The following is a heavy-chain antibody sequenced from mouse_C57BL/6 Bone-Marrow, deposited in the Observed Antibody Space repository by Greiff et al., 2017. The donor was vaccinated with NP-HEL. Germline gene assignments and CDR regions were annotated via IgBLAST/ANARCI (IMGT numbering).Heavy chain of an antibody. CDR2: INPNNGGT. V-gene: IGHV1-26*01. D-gene: IGHD2-4*01. CDR1: GYTFTDYY. CDR3: ARRDYDYEAY. J-gene: IGHJ3*01. Sequence: EVQLQQSGPELVRPGASVKISCKASGYTFTDYYMNWVKQSHGKSLEWIGDINPNNGGTSYNQKFKGKATLTVDKSSSTAYMELRSLTSEDSAVYYCARRDYDYEAYWGQGTLVTVSA.